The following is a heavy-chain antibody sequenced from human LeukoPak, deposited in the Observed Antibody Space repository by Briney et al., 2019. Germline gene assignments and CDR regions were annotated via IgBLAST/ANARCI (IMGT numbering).Heavy chain of an antibody. J-gene: IGHJ6*03. D-gene: IGHD4-17*01. V-gene: IGHV7-4-1*02. CDR3: ARHYGDYYFGYYYYMDV. CDR1: GYTFIDYA. Sequence: ASVKVSCKASGYTFIDYAMNWVRQAPGQGLEWMGWINTNTGNPTYAQGFTGRFVFSLDTSVSTAYLQISSLKAEDTAVYYCARHYGDYYFGYYYYMDVWGKGTTVTVSS. CDR2: INTNTGNP.